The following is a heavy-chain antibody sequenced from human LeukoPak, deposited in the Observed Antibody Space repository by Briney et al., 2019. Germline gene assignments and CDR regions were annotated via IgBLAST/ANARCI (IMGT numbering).Heavy chain of an antibody. J-gene: IGHJ5*02. CDR3: ASRSINWYRGGTWFDP. Sequence: GGSLRLSCAASGFTFSSYGMHWVRQAPGKGLEWLSYINSDSKTIYYADSVKGRFTISRDNARNSLYLQMNSLRVEDTAVYYCASRSINWYRGGTWFDPWGQGTLVTVSS. CDR2: INSDSKTI. D-gene: IGHD6-13*01. V-gene: IGHV3-48*04. CDR1: GFTFSSYG.